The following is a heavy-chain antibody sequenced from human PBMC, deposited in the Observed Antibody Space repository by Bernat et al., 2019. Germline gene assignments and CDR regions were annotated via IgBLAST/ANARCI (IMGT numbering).Heavy chain of an antibody. Sequence: EVQLVESGGGLVQPGGSLRLSCAASGFTFSSYWMSWVRQAPGKGLEWVANIKQDGSEKYYVDSVKGRFTISRDNAKNSLYLQMNSLRAEDTAVYYCARDRGYNWNYGSTFDIWGQGTMVTVSS. CDR2: IKQDGSEK. J-gene: IGHJ3*02. V-gene: IGHV3-7*03. CDR3: ARDRGYNWNYGSTFDI. CDR1: GFTFSSYW. D-gene: IGHD1-7*01.